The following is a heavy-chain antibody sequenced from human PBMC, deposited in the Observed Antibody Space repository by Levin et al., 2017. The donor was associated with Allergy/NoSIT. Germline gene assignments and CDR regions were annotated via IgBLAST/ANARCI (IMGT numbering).Heavy chain of an antibody. Sequence: SETLSLTCTVSGGSISSSSYYWGWIRQPPGKGLEWIGSIYYSGSTYYNPSLKSRVTISVDTSKNQFSLKLSSVTAADTAVYYCAVNRRNWGKVDVWGQGTTVTVSS. D-gene: IGHD7-27*01. V-gene: IGHV4-39*01. CDR2: IYYSGST. CDR1: GGSISSSSYY. CDR3: AVNRRNWGKVDV. J-gene: IGHJ6*02.